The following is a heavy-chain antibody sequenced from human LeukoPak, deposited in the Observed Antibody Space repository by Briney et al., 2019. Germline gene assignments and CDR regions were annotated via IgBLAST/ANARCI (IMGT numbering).Heavy chain of an antibody. J-gene: IGHJ6*02. V-gene: IGHV3-9*01. Sequence: GRSLRLSCVGSGFAFHNYAMHWVRRPPGKGLEWVSAINWNSDTKAYADSVKGRFTISRDRARNSLYLQMDSLRPEDTALYYCAKDTGGNGAYFYAMDVWGQGTVVTVSS. CDR1: GFAFHNYA. D-gene: IGHD4-23*01. CDR2: INWNSDTK. CDR3: AKDTGGNGAYFYAMDV.